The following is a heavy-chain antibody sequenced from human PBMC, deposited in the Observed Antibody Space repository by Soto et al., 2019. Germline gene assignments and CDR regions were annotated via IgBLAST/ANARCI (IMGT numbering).Heavy chain of an antibody. D-gene: IGHD3-22*01. Sequence: QITLKESGPTLVKPTQTLTLTCTFSGFSLSTSGVGVGWIRQPPGKALERLALIYWDDDKRYSPSLKSRLTITKDTSKNQVVLTMTNMDPVDTATYYCAHRRMYYDSSGYYYLDYWGQGTLVTVSS. J-gene: IGHJ4*02. CDR2: IYWDDDK. CDR1: GFSLSTSGVG. V-gene: IGHV2-5*02. CDR3: AHRRMYYDSSGYYYLDY.